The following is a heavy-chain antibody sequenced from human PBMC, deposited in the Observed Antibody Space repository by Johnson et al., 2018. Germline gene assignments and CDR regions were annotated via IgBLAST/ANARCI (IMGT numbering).Heavy chain of an antibody. V-gene: IGHV3-30-3*01. Sequence: VVQPGRSLRLSCAASGFTFSSYAMHWVRQAPGKGLEWVAVISYDGSNKYYADSVEGRFTFSRDNSKNTRYLQMNSLRAEDTAVYYCAKDRGSGYSSSWYYGMDVWGQGTTVTVSS. CDR3: AKDRGSGYSSSWYYGMDV. CDR2: ISYDGSNK. CDR1: GFTFSSYA. J-gene: IGHJ6*02. D-gene: IGHD6-13*01.